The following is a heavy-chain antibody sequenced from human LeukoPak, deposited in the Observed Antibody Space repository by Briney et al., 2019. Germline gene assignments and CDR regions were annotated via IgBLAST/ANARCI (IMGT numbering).Heavy chain of an antibody. D-gene: IGHD3-10*01. CDR1: GGSISSYY. CDR2: IYYSGST. V-gene: IGHV4-59*08. J-gene: IGHJ4*02. CDR3: ARQRLGYGSGSYYGAFDY. Sequence: SETLSLTCTVSGGSISSYYWSWIRQPPGKGLEWIGYIYYSGSTNYNPSLKSRVAISVDTSKNQFSLKLSSVTAADTAVYYCARQRLGYGSGSYYGAFDYWGQGTLVTVSS.